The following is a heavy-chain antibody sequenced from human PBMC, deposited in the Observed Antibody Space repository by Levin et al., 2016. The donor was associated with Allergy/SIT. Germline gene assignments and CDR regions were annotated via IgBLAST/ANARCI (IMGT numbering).Heavy chain of an antibody. J-gene: IGHJ3*02. Sequence: SVKVSCKASGGTFSSYAISWVRQAPGQGLEWMGRIIPILGIANYAQKFQGRVTITADKSTSTAYMELSSLRSEDTAVYYCARESFLGLLSIDAFDIWGQGTMVTVSS. CDR1: GGTFSSYA. V-gene: IGHV1-69*04. D-gene: IGHD3-10*01. CDR2: IIPILGIA. CDR3: ARESFLGLLSIDAFDI.